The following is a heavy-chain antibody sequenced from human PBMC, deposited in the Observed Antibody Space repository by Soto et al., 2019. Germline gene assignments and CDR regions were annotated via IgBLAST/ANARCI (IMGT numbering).Heavy chain of an antibody. Sequence: SQTLSLTCAISGDSVSSNSAAWNWIRQSPSRGLEWLGRTYYKSKWYNDYAVSVKSRITINPDTSKNQFSLQLNSVTPEDTAVYYCAIGESRYYYEAFDIWGPGTMVTVSS. V-gene: IGHV6-1*01. D-gene: IGHD3-22*01. CDR3: AIGESRYYYEAFDI. J-gene: IGHJ3*02. CDR2: TYYKSKWYN. CDR1: GDSVSSNSAA.